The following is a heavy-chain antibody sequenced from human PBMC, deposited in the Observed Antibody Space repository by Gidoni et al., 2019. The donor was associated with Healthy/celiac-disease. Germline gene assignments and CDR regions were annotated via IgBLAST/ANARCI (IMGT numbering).Heavy chain of an antibody. CDR3: ARGEITMVQGVMDY. D-gene: IGHD3-10*01. CDR1: GFTVSSNY. J-gene: IGHJ4*02. V-gene: IGHV3-66*01. CDR2: IYSGGST. Sequence: EVQLVESGGGLVQPGGSLRLSGAAAGFTVSSNYMSWVRQAPGKGLEWVSVIYSGGSTYYADSVKGRFTISRDNSKNTLYLQMNSLRAEDTAVYYCARGEITMVQGVMDYWGQGTLVTVSS.